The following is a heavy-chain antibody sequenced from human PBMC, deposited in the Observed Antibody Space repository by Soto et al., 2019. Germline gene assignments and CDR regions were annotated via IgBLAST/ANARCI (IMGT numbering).Heavy chain of an antibody. J-gene: IGHJ5*01. CDR2: ISNDGRVQ. CDR1: TVTINVHG. Sequence: QVQLVESGGGVVQPGRSLRLSCTSSTVTINVHGIQWVRQAPGKGLEWVAFISNDGRVQYYADSLKGRFTISRDYSKNTVDLQMNSLRNEETAVYYCARDIWSGDYKWFDSWGPGTLVTVSS. V-gene: IGHV3-30*03. CDR3: ARDIWSGDYKWFDS. D-gene: IGHD3-3*01.